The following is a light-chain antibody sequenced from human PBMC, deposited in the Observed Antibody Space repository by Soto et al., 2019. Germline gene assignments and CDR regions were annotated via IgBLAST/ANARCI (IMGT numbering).Light chain of an antibody. CDR1: QDLGTW. CDR2: GAS. V-gene: IGKV1D-12*01. J-gene: IGKJ2*01. CDR3: QQTDSFPYT. Sequence: DIQMTQSPSSVSASAGDRVTITCRASQDLGTWLAWYQQKPGKAPNLLIYGASSLHSGVPSRFSGSGSGTDFTLTINSLQPEDLATYYCQQTDSFPYTFGQATKVDSK.